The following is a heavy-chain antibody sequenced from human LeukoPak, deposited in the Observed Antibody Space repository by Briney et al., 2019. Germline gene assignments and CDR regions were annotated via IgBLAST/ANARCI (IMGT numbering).Heavy chain of an antibody. D-gene: IGHD2-15*01. Sequence: PSETLSLNCTVSGGSISSRSYSWGWIRQPPGKGLEWIASISYSGSTFYNPSLKSRVIISVDTSKNHFSLKQSSVTAADTAVYYCARHVYCSTLSCPFFNYWGQGSLVTVSS. CDR1: GGSISSRSYS. V-gene: IGHV4-39*01. CDR2: ISYSGST. J-gene: IGHJ4*02. CDR3: ARHVYCSTLSCPFFNY.